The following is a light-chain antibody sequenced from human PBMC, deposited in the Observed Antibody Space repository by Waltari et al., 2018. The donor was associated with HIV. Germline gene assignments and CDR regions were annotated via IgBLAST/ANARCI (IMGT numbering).Light chain of an antibody. CDR1: DSDFGLYTF. CDR3: ASFTGDDTLL. J-gene: IGLJ3*02. V-gene: IGLV2-14*03. CDR2: DVD. Sequence: SAVTQPAPVSGPPGQSITISSTGGDSDFGLYTFVSWYQQHPGRVPRLILYDVDSRAPGISDRFSGSRSGPTASLNISRLRAEDEADYYCASFTGDDTLLFGGGTKVTVL.